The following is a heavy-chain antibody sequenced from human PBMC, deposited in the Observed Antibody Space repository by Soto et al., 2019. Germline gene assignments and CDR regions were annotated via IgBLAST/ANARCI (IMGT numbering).Heavy chain of an antibody. Sequence: EVQLVESGGGLVKPGGSLRLSCAASGFTFSTYSINWFRQAPGKGLEWVASISSNVDYIYYADSVKGRFTISRDNAQNSLFLQMNSLRAEDTAVYFCARDSRNRQEGMDVWGHGTTVTVSS. CDR2: ISSNVDYI. CDR3: ARDSRNRQEGMDV. CDR1: GFTFSTYS. V-gene: IGHV3-21*02. J-gene: IGHJ6*02.